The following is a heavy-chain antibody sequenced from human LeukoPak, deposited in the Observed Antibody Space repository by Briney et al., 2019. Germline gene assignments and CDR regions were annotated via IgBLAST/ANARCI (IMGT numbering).Heavy chain of an antibody. CDR2: ISGSGGST. Sequence: GGSLRLSCAASGFTFSSYGMSWVRQAPGKGLEWVSAISGSGGSTYYADSVKGRFTVSRDNSKNTVYLQMNSLRAEDTAVYYCARGPPLRWGGFDYWGQGTLVTVSS. J-gene: IGHJ4*02. CDR1: GFTFSSYG. CDR3: ARGPPLRWGGFDY. V-gene: IGHV3-23*01. D-gene: IGHD4-23*01.